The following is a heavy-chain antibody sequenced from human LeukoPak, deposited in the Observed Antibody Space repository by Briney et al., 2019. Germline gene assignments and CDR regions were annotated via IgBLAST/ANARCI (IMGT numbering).Heavy chain of an antibody. Sequence: GASVKVSCKASGYTVTGYYMHWVRQAPGQGLEWMGWINPNSGGTNYAQKFQGRVTMTRDTSISTAYMELSRLRSDDTAVYYCARDPAFYCSGGSCYPYWGQGTLVTVSS. CDR2: INPNSGGT. D-gene: IGHD2-15*01. CDR1: GYTVTGYY. CDR3: ARDPAFYCSGGSCYPY. V-gene: IGHV1-2*02. J-gene: IGHJ4*02.